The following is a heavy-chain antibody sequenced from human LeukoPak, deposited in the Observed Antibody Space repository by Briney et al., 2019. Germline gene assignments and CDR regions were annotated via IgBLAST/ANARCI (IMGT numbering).Heavy chain of an antibody. CDR2: IKQDGSKK. D-gene: IGHD5-24*01. Sequence: GGSLRLSCVASGFPFSSYWMTWVRQAPGKGLEWVANIKQDGSKKSYVDSVKGRFTISRDNAKNSLYLQMNSLRAEDTAIYYCTRVGYIDEGIDYWGQGTRVTVSS. V-gene: IGHV3-7*04. J-gene: IGHJ4*02. CDR3: TRVGYIDEGIDY. CDR1: GFPFSSYW.